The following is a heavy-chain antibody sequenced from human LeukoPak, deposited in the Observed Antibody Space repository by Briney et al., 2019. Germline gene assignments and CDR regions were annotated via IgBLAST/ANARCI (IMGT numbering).Heavy chain of an antibody. CDR3: AKAQSGYSSSWYSSALDY. Sequence: GGSLRLSCAASGFTFSNAWMSWVRQAPGKGLEWVGRIKSKTDGGTTDYAAPVKGRFTISRDDSENTLYLQMNSLRAEDTAVYYCAKAQSGYSSSWYSSALDYWGQGTLVTVSS. V-gene: IGHV3-15*01. CDR1: GFTFSNAW. D-gene: IGHD6-13*01. CDR2: IKSKTDGGTT. J-gene: IGHJ4*02.